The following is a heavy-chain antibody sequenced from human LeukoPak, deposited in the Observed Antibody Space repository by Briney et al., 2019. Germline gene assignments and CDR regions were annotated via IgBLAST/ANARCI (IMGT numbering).Heavy chain of an antibody. V-gene: IGHV3-30*02. D-gene: IGHD2-15*01. CDR2: IRYDGSNK. Sequence: GGSLRLSCAASGLTFSSYGMHWVRQAPGKGLEWVAFIRYDGSNKYYADSVKGRFTISRDNSKNTLYLQMNSLRAEDTAVYYCAKDIGELLPDYWGQGTLVTVSS. CDR1: GLTFSSYG. CDR3: AKDIGELLPDY. J-gene: IGHJ4*02.